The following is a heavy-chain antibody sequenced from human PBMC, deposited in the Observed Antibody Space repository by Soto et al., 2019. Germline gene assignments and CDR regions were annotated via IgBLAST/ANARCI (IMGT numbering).Heavy chain of an antibody. D-gene: IGHD3-22*01. CDR1: GFTFSSYA. Sequence: EVQLLESGGGVVQPGGSLRLSCAASGFTFSSYAMSWVRQAPGKGLEWVSAISGSGGSTYYADSVKGRFTISRDNSKNTLYLQMNSLRAEDTAVYYCAKSPYYYDSSGYGPWGQGTLVTVSS. J-gene: IGHJ5*02. CDR2: ISGSGGST. CDR3: AKSPYYYDSSGYGP. V-gene: IGHV3-23*01.